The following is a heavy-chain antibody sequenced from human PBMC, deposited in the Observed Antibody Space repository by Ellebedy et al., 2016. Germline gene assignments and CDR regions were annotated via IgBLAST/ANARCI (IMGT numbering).Heavy chain of an antibody. Sequence: GESLKISXAASGFTFSSYAMSWVRQAPGKGLEWVSDITGSGDRTYYADTVKGRFTISRDNSKNTLFVQMNSLTADDTAVYYCAKSLMTHGVAYMDVWGKGTTVTVSS. J-gene: IGHJ6*03. CDR3: AKSLMTHGVAYMDV. CDR2: ITGSGDRT. CDR1: GFTFSSYA. V-gene: IGHV3-23*01. D-gene: IGHD3-3*01.